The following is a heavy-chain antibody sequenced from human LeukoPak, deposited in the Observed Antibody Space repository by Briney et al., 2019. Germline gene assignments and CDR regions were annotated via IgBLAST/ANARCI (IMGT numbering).Heavy chain of an antibody. CDR3: ARVIPAAEGAFDI. D-gene: IGHD2-2*01. CDR1: GGSISSGGYY. V-gene: IGHV4-31*03. CDR2: IYYSGST. J-gene: IGHJ3*02. Sequence: SQTLSLTCTVSGGSISSGGYYWSWIRQHPGKGLEWIGYIYYSGSTYYNPSLKSRVTISVDTSKNQFSLKLSSVTAADTAVYYCARVIPAAEGAFDIWGQGKMVTVSS.